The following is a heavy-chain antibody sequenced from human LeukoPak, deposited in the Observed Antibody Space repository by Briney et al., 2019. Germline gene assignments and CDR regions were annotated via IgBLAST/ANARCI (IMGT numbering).Heavy chain of an antibody. J-gene: IGHJ5*02. D-gene: IGHD2-15*01. CDR2: IIAIFGRA. CDR3: ARVGDCSGGSCYSGLFDP. Sequence: ASVKVSCKASGGTFISYAIRWVGQAPGQGREWRGGIIAIFGRANYVQKFQGRVTITADEYTSTDYMELSSLRSEDTAVYYCARVGDCSGGSCYSGLFDPWGQGTLLTVSS. CDR1: GGTFISYA. V-gene: IGHV1-69*13.